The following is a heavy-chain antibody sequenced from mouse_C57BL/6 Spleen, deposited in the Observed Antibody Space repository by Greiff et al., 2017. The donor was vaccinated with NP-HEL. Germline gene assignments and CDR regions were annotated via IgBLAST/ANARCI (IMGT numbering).Heavy chain of an antibody. J-gene: IGHJ2*01. CDR2: ISDGGSYT. D-gene: IGHD2-4*01. CDR3: ARDLYYDYDVNYFDY. V-gene: IGHV5-4*01. Sequence: EVMLVESGGGLVKPGGSLKLSCAASGFTFSSYAMSWVRQTPEKRLEWVATISDGGSYTYYPDNVKGRFTISRDNAKNNLYLQMSHLKSEDTAMYYCARDLYYDYDVNYFDYWGQGTTLTVSS. CDR1: GFTFSSYA.